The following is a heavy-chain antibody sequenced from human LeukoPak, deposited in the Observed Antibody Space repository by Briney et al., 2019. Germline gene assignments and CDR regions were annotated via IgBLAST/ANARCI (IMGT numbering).Heavy chain of an antibody. CDR1: AFTLSELS. J-gene: IGHJ4*02. CDR2: FDPAGGQF. CDR3: ARRLAVAGTLPDY. V-gene: IGHV1-24*01. D-gene: IGHD6-19*01. Sequence: ASVKVSCKVSAFTLSELSVHWVRQAPGKGLEWVGGFDPAGGQFIYGQSFRGRVILTEDASTNTAFMEVTSMRPDDTAVYFCARRLAVAGTLPDYWGQGTLVTVSS.